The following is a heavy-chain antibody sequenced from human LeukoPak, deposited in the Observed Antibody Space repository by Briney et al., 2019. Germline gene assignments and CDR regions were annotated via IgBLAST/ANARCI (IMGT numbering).Heavy chain of an antibody. CDR3: AKDRSPSSPVYSSSWAFYYYYGMDV. D-gene: IGHD6-13*01. J-gene: IGHJ6*02. CDR1: GFTFSSYA. V-gene: IGHV3-23*01. Sequence: PGRSLRLSCAASGFTFSSYAMSWVRQAPGKGLEWVSAISGSGGSTYYADSVKGRFTISRDNSKNTLYLQMNNLRAEDTAVYYCAKDRSPSSPVYSSSWAFYYYYGMDVWGQGTTVTVSS. CDR2: ISGSGGST.